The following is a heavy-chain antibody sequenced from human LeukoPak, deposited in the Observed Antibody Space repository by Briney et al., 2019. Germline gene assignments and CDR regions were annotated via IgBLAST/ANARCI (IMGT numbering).Heavy chain of an antibody. D-gene: IGHD5-24*01. V-gene: IGHV3-30-3*01. J-gene: IGHJ4*02. CDR3: ARAGEDGFSFAY. CDR1: GFIFSNYD. Sequence: PGRSLRLSCAASGFIFSNYDMHWVLKAPGKGLDWVALISYDGANNYYADSVEGRFSISRDNSKNTLFLQLSRLRPEDTAVYYCARAGEDGFSFAYWGQGTLVTVSS. CDR2: ISYDGANN.